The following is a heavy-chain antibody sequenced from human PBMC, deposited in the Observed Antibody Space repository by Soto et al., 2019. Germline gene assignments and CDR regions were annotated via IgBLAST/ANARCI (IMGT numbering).Heavy chain of an antibody. CDR1: GFTFSDYY. J-gene: IGHJ4*02. D-gene: IGHD3-10*01. Sequence: GGSLRLSCAASGFTFSDYYMSWIRQAPGKGLEWVSYISSSSSYTNYADSVKGRFTISRDNAKNSLYLQMNSLRAEDTAVYYCARDLTTDYYGSGSYPWSDYWGQGTLVTVSS. V-gene: IGHV3-11*06. CDR3: ARDLTTDYYGSGSYPWSDY. CDR2: ISSSSSYT.